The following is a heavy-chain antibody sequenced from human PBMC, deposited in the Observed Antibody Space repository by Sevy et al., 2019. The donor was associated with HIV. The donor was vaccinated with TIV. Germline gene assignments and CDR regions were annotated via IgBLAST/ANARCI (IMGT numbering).Heavy chain of an antibody. CDR3: ARVNTYYYDSSGYYYGY. CDR1: GFTFSSYA. D-gene: IGHD3-22*01. V-gene: IGHV3-23*01. Sequence: GGSLRLSCAASGFTFSSYAMSWVRQAPGKGLEWVSAISGSGGSTYYADSVKVRFTISRDNSKNTLYLQMNSLRAEDTAVYYCARVNTYYYDSSGYYYGYWGQGTLVTVSS. J-gene: IGHJ4*02. CDR2: ISGSGGST.